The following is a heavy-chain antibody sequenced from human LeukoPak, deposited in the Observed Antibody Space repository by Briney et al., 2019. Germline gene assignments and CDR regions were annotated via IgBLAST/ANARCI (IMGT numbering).Heavy chain of an antibody. V-gene: IGHV4-59*01. CDR3: AREAYCGGDCYSGFDY. J-gene: IGHJ4*02. CDR1: GGSISSYH. D-gene: IGHD2-21*02. Sequence: SETLSLTCTVSGGSISSYHWSWIRQPPGKGLEWIGYIYYSGSTNYNPSLESRVTISVDTSKNQFSLKLSSVTAADTAVYYCAREAYCGGDCYSGFDYWGQGTLVTVSS. CDR2: IYYSGST.